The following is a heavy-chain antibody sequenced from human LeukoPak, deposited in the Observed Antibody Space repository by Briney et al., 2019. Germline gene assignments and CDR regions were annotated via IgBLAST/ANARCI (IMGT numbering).Heavy chain of an antibody. Sequence: GESLKISCKGFGYTFTSYWIDWVRQMPGKGLEWMGIIYPGDSDTRYSPSFQGQVTISADKSISTAYLQWSSLKASDTAMYYCARHTDAFGGNGDNWGQGTLVTVSS. CDR1: GYTFTSYW. J-gene: IGHJ4*02. CDR2: IYPGDSDT. V-gene: IGHV5-51*01. CDR3: ARHTDAFGGNGDN. D-gene: IGHD4-23*01.